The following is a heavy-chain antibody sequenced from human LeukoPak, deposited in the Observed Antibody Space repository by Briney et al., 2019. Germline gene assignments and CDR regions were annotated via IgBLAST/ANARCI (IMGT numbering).Heavy chain of an antibody. CDR3: ARNPGP. CDR2: IYHSGST. CDR1: GGSICSGGYS. J-gene: IGHJ5*02. Sequence: PSETLSLTCAVSGGSICSGGYSWSWIRQPPGKGLEWIGYIYHSGSTYYNPSLKSRVTISVDRSKNQFSLKLSSVTAADTAVYYCARNPGPWGQGTLVTVSS. V-gene: IGHV4-30-2*01.